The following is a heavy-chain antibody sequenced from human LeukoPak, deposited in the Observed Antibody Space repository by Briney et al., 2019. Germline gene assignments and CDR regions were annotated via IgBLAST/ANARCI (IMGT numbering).Heavy chain of an antibody. CDR1: GGSISSGGYY. J-gene: IGHJ4*02. CDR2: IYYSGST. V-gene: IGHV4-31*03. Sequence: SETLSLTCTVSGGSISSGGYYWSWIRQHPGKGLEWIGYIYYSGSTYYNPSPKSRVTISVDTSKNQFSLKLSSVTAADTAVYYCAREGITGTTDSGYWGQGTLVTVSS. CDR3: AREGITGTTDSGY. D-gene: IGHD1-7*01.